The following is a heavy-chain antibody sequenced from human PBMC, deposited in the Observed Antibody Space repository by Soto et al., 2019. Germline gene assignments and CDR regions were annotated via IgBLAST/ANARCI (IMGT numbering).Heavy chain of an antibody. CDR3: ARVTAMAEDEYYYGMDV. J-gene: IGHJ6*02. D-gene: IGHD5-18*01. V-gene: IGHV1-69*12. Sequence: QVQLVQSGAEVKKPGSSVKVSCKASGGTFSSYAISWVRQAPGQGLEWMGGIIPIFGTANCAQKFQGRVTITADESTSTAYMELSSLRSEDTAVYYCARVTAMAEDEYYYGMDVWGQGTTVTVSS. CDR2: IIPIFGTA. CDR1: GGTFSSYA.